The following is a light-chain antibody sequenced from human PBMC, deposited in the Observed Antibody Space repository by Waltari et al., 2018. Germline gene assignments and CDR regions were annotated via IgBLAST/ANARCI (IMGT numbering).Light chain of an antibody. V-gene: IGLV2-8*01. J-gene: IGLJ2*01. CDR2: EGN. CDR1: SNDVGGFDY. CDR3: SSYGGSSTLV. Sequence: QSALTQPPSASGSPGQSVTISCTGSSNDVGGFDYVSWYQQQPGKAPKLIIHEGNKRPSGVPDRFSGSKSGNSAYLTVSGLQADDEGDYHCSSYGGSSTLVFGGGTKLTVL.